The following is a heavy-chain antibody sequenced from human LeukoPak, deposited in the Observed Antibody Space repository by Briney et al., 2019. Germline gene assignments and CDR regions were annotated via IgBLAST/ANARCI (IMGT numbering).Heavy chain of an antibody. Sequence: GGSLRLSCAASGFTFSSYDMSWVRQAPGKGLDWVSGITYSSGYTYYADSVKGRFTISRDNSRNTLYLQMNSLRAEDTAVYYCAKDPSDLGGSGSNNYFDCWGQGTLVTVSS. V-gene: IGHV3-23*01. CDR3: AKDPSDLGGSGSNNYFDC. D-gene: IGHD3-10*01. J-gene: IGHJ4*02. CDR1: GFTFSSYD. CDR2: ITYSSGYT.